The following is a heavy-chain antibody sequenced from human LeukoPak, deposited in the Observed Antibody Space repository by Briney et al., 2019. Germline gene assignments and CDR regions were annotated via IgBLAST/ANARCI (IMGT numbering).Heavy chain of an antibody. Sequence: PGGSLRLSCAASGFTFSNYAMSWFRQAPGEGLEWVSTIGRSGVDTYYADSVKGRFTISKDSSKNALQMNSLRAEDTAVYYCVRHSGGVYGSSDSWGQGTLVTVSS. CDR3: VRHSGGVYGSSDS. CDR2: IGRSGVDT. CDR1: GFTFSNYA. D-gene: IGHD1-1*01. J-gene: IGHJ4*02. V-gene: IGHV3-23*01.